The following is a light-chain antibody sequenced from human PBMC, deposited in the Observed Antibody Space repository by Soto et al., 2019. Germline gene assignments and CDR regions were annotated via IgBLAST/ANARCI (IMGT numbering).Light chain of an antibody. CDR2: DNN. CDR3: QSYDSSLSGVV. Sequence: QSVLTQPPSVSGAPGQRVTISCTGSSSNIGAGYAVHWYQQLPGTAPKLLIYDNNNRPSGVPDRFSGSESGTSASLAITGLQAEDEAEYYCQSYDSSLSGVVFGGGTNVTVL. V-gene: IGLV1-40*01. J-gene: IGLJ2*01. CDR1: SSNIGAGYA.